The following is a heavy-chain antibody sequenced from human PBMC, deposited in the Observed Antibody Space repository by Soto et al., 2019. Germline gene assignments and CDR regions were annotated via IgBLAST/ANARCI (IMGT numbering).Heavy chain of an antibody. V-gene: IGHV3-23*01. CDR1: GFTFSSYA. D-gene: IGHD4-17*01. CDR3: ARTDDYGDSYRRQCDY. J-gene: IGHJ4*02. CDR2: ISGSGGST. Sequence: EVQLLESGGGLVQPGGSLRLSCAASGFTFSSYAMSWVRQAPGKGLEWVSAISGSGGSTYYADSVKGRVTISRDNSNDTLYLQMNSVRAEDTSVYYCARTDDYGDSYRRQCDYGGQGTLVTVCS.